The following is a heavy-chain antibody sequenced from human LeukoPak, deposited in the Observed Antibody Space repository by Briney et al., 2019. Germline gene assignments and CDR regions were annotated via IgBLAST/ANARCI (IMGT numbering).Heavy chain of an antibody. D-gene: IGHD1-26*01. Sequence: KPSETLSLTCTVSGGSISSSSYYWGWIRQPPGKGLEWIGSIYYSGSTYYNPSLKSRVTISVDTSKNQFSLKLSSVTAADTAVYYCAREIVGATNAFDIWGQGAMVTVSS. CDR3: AREIVGATNAFDI. J-gene: IGHJ3*02. CDR2: IYYSGST. CDR1: GGSISSSSYY. V-gene: IGHV4-39*07.